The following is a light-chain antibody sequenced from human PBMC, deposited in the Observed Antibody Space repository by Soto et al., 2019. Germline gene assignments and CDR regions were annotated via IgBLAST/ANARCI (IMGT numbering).Light chain of an antibody. Sequence: IQMTQSPSTLSASVGDRVTLTCRASQSVTIWLAWYQQKPGKAPKLLIYDASSLESGVPSRFSGSGSGTEFTLTVSSLQPDDFATYYCQHYDSYPITFGQGTRLEIK. V-gene: IGKV1-5*01. J-gene: IGKJ5*01. CDR1: QSVTIW. CDR3: QHYDSYPIT. CDR2: DAS.